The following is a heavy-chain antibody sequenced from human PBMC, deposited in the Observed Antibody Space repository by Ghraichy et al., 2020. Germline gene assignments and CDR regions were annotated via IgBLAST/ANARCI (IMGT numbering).Heavy chain of an antibody. D-gene: IGHD3-10*01. V-gene: IGHV4-39*01. CDR3: ARHYYYGSGSYSGFDP. CDR1: GGSISSSSYK. J-gene: IGHJ5*02. Sequence: GSLSLTCTVSGGSISSSSYKWGWIRQPPGKGREWIGSVYYSGSTHYKPSLKSRVTISVDTSKNQFSLKLSSVTAADTAVYYCARHYYYGSGSYSGFDPWGQGTLVTVSS. CDR2: VYYSGST.